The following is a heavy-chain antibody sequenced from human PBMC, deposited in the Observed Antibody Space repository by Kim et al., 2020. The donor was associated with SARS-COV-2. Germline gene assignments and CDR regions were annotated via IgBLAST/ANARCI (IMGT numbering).Heavy chain of an antibody. D-gene: IGHD3-9*01. Sequence: GGSLRLSCAASGFTFSDYYMSWIRQAPGKGLEWVSYISSSGSTIYYADSVKGRFTISRDNAKNSLYLQMNSLRAEDTAVYYCVRDRAPRLRYFDWDYYYSAMDVWGQGTTVTVSS. CDR2: ISSSGSTI. J-gene: IGHJ6*02. CDR1: GFTFSDYY. CDR3: VRDRAPRLRYFDWDYYYSAMDV. V-gene: IGHV3-11*04.